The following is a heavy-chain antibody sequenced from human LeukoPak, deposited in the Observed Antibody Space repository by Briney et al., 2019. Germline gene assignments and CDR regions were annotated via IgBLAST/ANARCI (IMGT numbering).Heavy chain of an antibody. J-gene: IGHJ6*03. CDR1: GFIFSNHP. CDR3: VRQASSFRNHQLYMDV. CDR2: VSSAGTDE. V-gene: IGHV3-30*01. D-gene: IGHD1-14*01. Sequence: GGSLRLSCAAFGFIFSNHPLHWVRQAPGRGLEWVAVVSSAGTDEYYANPVKRRFTISRDTSKNSLDLQMKSLRPDDTAVYYCVRQASSFRNHQLYMDVWGKGTTVTVCS.